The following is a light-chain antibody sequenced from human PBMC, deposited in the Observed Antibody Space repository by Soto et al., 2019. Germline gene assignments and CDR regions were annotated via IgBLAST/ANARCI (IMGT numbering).Light chain of an antibody. CDR1: QSVSSN. V-gene: IGKV3-15*01. J-gene: IGKJ1*01. Sequence: EIWMTQSPATLSVSPGERATLSCRASQSVSSNLAWYQQKPGQAPRLLIYGASTRATGITDRFSGRGSGTEFTLTIRSLQSEDFAVYYCQQYNNWPPWTFGQGHKVEIK. CDR2: GAS. CDR3: QQYNNWPPWT.